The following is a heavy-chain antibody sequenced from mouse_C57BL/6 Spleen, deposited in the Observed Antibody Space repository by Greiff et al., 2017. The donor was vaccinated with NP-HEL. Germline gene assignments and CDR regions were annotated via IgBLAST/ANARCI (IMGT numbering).Heavy chain of an antibody. D-gene: IGHD1-1*01. CDR1: GYTFTSYG. Sequence: QVQLQQSGAELARPGASVKLSCKASGYTFTSYGISWVKQRTGPGLQWIGEIYPRSGNTYYNEKFKGKATLTADKSSSTAYMELSSLTSEDYAVYFCARDTTVVEGWCRYAMDYWGQGTSVTVSS. CDR3: ARDTTVVEGWCRYAMDY. V-gene: IGHV1-81*01. CDR2: IYPRSGNT. J-gene: IGHJ4*01.